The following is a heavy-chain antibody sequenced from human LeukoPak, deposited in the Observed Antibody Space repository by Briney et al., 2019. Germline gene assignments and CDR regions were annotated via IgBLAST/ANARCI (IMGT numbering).Heavy chain of an antibody. D-gene: IGHD2-2*01. J-gene: IGHJ6*03. CDR3: ASLWGDCSSTSCKSAYYYYYMDV. CDR2: ISSSSSYI. V-gene: IGHV3-21*01. CDR1: GFTFSSYS. Sequence: GGSPRLSCAASGFTFSSYSMNWVRQAPGKELEWVSSISSSSSYIYYADSVKGRFTISRDNAKNSLYLHMNSLRAEDTAVYYCASLWGDCSSTSCKSAYYYYYMDVWGKGTTVTISS.